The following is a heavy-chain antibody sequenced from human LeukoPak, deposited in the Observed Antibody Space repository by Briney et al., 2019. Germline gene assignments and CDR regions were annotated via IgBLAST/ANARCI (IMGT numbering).Heavy chain of an antibody. V-gene: IGHV4-34*01. CDR1: VGSFSGYY. D-gene: IGHD2-21*02. Sequence: SETLSLTCAVYVGSFSGYYWSWIRQPPGKGLEWIGEINHSGSTNYNPSLESRVTISVDTSKNQFSLKLSSVTAADTAVYYCATLAYCGGDCLYYFDYWGQGTLVTVSS. CDR3: ATLAYCGGDCLYYFDY. J-gene: IGHJ4*02. CDR2: INHSGST.